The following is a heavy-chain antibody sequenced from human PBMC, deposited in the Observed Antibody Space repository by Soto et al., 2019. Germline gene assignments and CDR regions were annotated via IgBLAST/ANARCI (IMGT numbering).Heavy chain of an antibody. D-gene: IGHD2-15*01. Sequence: SETLSLTCAVYGGSFSGYYWSWIRQPPGKGLEWIGEINHSVSTNYNPSLKSRVTISVDTSKNQFSLKLSSVTAADTAVYYCARGPRDCSGGSCYFFDYWGQGTLVTVSS. CDR2: INHSVST. CDR1: GGSFSGYY. CDR3: ARGPRDCSGGSCYFFDY. J-gene: IGHJ4*02. V-gene: IGHV4-34*01.